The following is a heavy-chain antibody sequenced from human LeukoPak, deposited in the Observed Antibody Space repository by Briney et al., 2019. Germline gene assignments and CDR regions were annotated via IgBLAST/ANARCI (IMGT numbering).Heavy chain of an antibody. J-gene: IGHJ3*02. CDR1: GGSIGSYY. CDR2: IYYSGST. Sequence: PSETLSLTCTVSGGSIGSYYWTWIRQPPGKGLEWIGYIYYSGSTNYNPSLKSRVTISVDTSKNQFSLKLSSVTAADTAVYYCARDSGYTKSHAFDIWGQGTMVTVSS. V-gene: IGHV4-59*01. D-gene: IGHD5-24*01. CDR3: ARDSGYTKSHAFDI.